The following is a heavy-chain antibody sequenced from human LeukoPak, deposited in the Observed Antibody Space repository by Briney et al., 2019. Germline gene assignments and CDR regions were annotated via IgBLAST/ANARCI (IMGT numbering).Heavy chain of an antibody. V-gene: IGHV3-48*03. D-gene: IGHD3-10*01. J-gene: IGHJ6*03. CDR1: GFTFSNYE. CDR2: ISGNGNTI. Sequence: GGSLRLSCAASGFTFSNYEMNWVRQAPGKGLEWLSYISGNGNTIYYADSVKGRFTISRDNSKNTLYLQMNSLRAEDTAVYYCAKDIALGGSGTFYYYYYYMDVWGKGTTVTVSS. CDR3: AKDIALGGSGTFYYYYYYMDV.